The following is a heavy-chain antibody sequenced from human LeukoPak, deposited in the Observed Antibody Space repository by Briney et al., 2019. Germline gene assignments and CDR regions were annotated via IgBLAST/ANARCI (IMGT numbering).Heavy chain of an antibody. CDR2: ISGSGGST. CDR3: AKDFLGYSSGWSYYFDY. J-gene: IGHJ4*02. D-gene: IGHD6-19*01. Sequence: PGGSLRLPCAASGFTFSSYAMSWVRQAPGKGLEWVSAISGSGGSTYYADSVKGRFTISRDNSKNTLYLQMNSLRAEDTAVYYCAKDFLGYSSGWSYYFDYWGQGTLVTVSS. CDR1: GFTFSSYA. V-gene: IGHV3-23*01.